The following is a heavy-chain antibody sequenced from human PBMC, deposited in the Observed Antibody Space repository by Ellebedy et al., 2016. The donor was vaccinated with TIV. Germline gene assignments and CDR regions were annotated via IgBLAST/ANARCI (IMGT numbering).Heavy chain of an antibody. CDR2: ISYEGSNE. CDR1: GFIFGSYG. Sequence: GESLKISXAASGFIFGSYGMHWVRQAPGKGLEWVTVISYEGSNEYYADSVKGRFTISRDNSKNTLYLQMNSLRAEDTAVYYCARGGTYSYDSSSYPVFDYWGQGTLVTVSS. J-gene: IGHJ4*02. CDR3: ARGGTYSYDSSSYPVFDY. V-gene: IGHV3-30-3*01. D-gene: IGHD3-22*01.